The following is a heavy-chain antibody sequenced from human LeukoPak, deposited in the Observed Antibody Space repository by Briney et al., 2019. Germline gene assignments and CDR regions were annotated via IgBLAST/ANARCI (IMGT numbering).Heavy chain of an antibody. V-gene: IGHV3-53*01. D-gene: IGHD1-1*01. Sequence: GGSLRLSFAASGFTVSSNYMGWVPPAPGKGLEWVSVIYSGGSTYYADSVKGQFTISRENSKNTLYLQMNSLRAEDTAVYYCASMPTAAGETTVYWGQGTLVTVSS. J-gene: IGHJ4*02. CDR1: GFTVSSNY. CDR3: ASMPTAAGETTVY. CDR2: IYSGGST.